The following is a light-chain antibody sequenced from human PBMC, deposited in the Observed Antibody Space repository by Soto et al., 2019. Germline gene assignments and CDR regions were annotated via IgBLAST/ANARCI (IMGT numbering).Light chain of an antibody. Sequence: QAVVTQEPSFSVSPGGTVTLTCGLSSGSVSTSNFPSWYQLTPGQAPRTLIYDTDTRSSGVPDRFSGSILGNKASLTITGAQADDESDYYCVLYLGSGISMFGGGTKLTV. V-gene: IGLV8-61*01. CDR1: SGSVSTSNF. CDR3: VLYLGSGISM. CDR2: DTD. J-gene: IGLJ3*02.